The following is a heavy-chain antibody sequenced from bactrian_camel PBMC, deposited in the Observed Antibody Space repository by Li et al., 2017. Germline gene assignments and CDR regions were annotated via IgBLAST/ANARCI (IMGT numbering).Heavy chain of an antibody. CDR1: GFTFSSSA. J-gene: IGHJ4*01. CDR2: VHGSDGKT. V-gene: IGHV3S40*01. D-gene: IGHD6*01. Sequence: DVQLVESGGGLVQPGGSLRPSCAASGFTFSSSAMSWVRLAPGKGLEWVSSVHGSDGKTYYADSVKGRFTISRDNGKNTAYLQLNNLQSEDTAQYYCALLSSWFNFVGQGTQVTVS.